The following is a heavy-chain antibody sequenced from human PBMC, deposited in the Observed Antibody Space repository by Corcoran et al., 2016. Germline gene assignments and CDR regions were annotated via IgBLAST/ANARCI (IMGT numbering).Heavy chain of an antibody. J-gene: IGHJ5*02. Sequence: QVQLVQSGAEVKKPGASVKVSCKASGYTFTSYGISWVRQAPGQGLEWMGWISAYTGNTNYAPKLQGRVTMTTAPSTSTAYMELRSLGSDDTAVYYWAREGGAYYEMLTGNDLNNWFDPWGQGTLVTVSS. CDR2: ISAYTGNT. V-gene: IGHV1-18*01. CDR3: AREGGAYYEMLTGNDLNNWFDP. D-gene: IGHD3-9*01. CDR1: GYTFTSYG.